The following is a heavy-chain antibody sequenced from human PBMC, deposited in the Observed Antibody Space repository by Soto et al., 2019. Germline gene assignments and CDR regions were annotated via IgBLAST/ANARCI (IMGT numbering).Heavy chain of an antibody. Sequence: GVTLRLSCSASGFPFSSYAMHWVRQAPGKGLEYVSAISSNGGSTYYADSVKGRFTISRDNSKNTLYLQMSSLRAEDTAVFYCVKFAITSYGYLGAFDIWGQGTMVTVSS. CDR2: ISSNGGST. CDR1: GFPFSSYA. CDR3: VKFAITSYGYLGAFDI. J-gene: IGHJ3*02. D-gene: IGHD4-17*01. V-gene: IGHV3-64D*08.